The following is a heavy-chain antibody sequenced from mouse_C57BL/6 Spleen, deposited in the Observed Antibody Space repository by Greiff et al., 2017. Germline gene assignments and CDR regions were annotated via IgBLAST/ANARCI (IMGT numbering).Heavy chain of an antibody. CDR3: TLPPTLVAGGYYFDY. CDR1: GFNIKVDY. J-gene: IGHJ2*01. V-gene: IGHV14-4*01. Sequence: EVQLQQSGAELVRPGASVKLSCTASGFNIKVDYMHWVKQRPDQGLEWVGRLDPENGDAVSAPKFPGKATITADTSSHTAYLQLSSLTSEDTAVYSCTLPPTLVAGGYYFDYWGQGTTRTVSS. D-gene: IGHD1-1*01. CDR2: LDPENGDA.